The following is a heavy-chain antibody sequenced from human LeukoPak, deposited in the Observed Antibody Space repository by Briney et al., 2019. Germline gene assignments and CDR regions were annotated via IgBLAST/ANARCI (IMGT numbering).Heavy chain of an antibody. Sequence: SETLSLTCTVSGGSISSHYWSWIRQPPGKGLEWIGYIYYSGSTNYNPSLKSRVTISVDTSKNQFSLKLSSVTAADTAVYYCARSKRSFFDYRGQGTLVTVSS. CDR3: ARSKRSFFDY. CDR2: IYYSGST. CDR1: GGSISSHY. D-gene: IGHD5-24*01. V-gene: IGHV4-59*11. J-gene: IGHJ4*02.